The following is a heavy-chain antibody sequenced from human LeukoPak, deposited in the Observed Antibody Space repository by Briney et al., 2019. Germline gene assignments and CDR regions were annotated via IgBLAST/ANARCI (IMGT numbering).Heavy chain of an antibody. V-gene: IGHV3-23*05. CDR3: VREAGSCTAASCSKTNWFDP. J-gene: IGHJ5*02. D-gene: IGHD2-2*01. CDR2: ISNGN. Sequence: GGSLRLSCVTSGFVFSSHAMSWVRQAPGKGLEWVAAISNGNYYAVSVKGRFTISRDNSKNTVYLQMSSLRAEDTAVYFCVREAGSCTAASCSKTNWFDPWGQGTLVTVS. CDR1: GFVFSSHA.